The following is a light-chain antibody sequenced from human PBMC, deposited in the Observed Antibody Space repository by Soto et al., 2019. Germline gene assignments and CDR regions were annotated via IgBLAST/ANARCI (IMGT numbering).Light chain of an antibody. J-gene: IGKJ1*01. V-gene: IGKV3-20*01. CDR1: QSVSSSY. Sequence: IVLTQSPDTLSLSPEERATLSXRARQSVSSSYLAWYQQKPGQATXXLFYGATSRASVIPGRFSGSGSGSDFTLTISRLEPEDFAVYYCQQMGWSPTFGPGTKVDIK. CDR2: GAT. CDR3: QQMGWSPT.